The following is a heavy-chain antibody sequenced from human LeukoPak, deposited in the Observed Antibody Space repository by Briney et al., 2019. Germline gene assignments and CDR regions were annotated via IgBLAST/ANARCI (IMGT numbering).Heavy chain of an antibody. V-gene: IGHV1-2*02. D-gene: IGHD2-2*01. Sequence: ASVKVSCKASGYTFTSYGISWVRQAPGQGLEWMGWINPNSGGTNYAQKFQGRVTMTRDTSISTAYMELSRLRSDDTAVYYCARGPYCSSTSCYVFDYWGQGTLVTVSS. CDR3: ARGPYCSSTSCYVFDY. CDR2: INPNSGGT. CDR1: GYTFTSYG. J-gene: IGHJ4*02.